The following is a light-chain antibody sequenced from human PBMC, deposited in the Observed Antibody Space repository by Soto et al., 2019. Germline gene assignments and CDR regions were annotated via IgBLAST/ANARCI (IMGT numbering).Light chain of an antibody. CDR3: QQSYSTPFT. CDR1: HSINSH. V-gene: IGKV1-39*01. CDR2: GTS. J-gene: IGKJ2*01. Sequence: DIQLTQSPSSLSASEGDTVTITCRASHSINSHLYWYQQKSGEAPKFLIYGTSDLHTGVPSRFSGSGSGTDFTLTISSLQPEDCAIYYCQQSYSTPFTFGQGTKLEIK.